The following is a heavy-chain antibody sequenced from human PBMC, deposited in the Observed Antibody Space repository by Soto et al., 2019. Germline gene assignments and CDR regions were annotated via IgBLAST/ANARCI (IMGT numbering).Heavy chain of an antibody. CDR1: GYTFTSYG. D-gene: IGHD2-15*01. Sequence: ASVKVSCKASGYTFTSYGISWVRQAPGQGLEWMGWISAYNGNTNYAQKLQGRVTRTTNTSTSTAYMELRSLRSDDTAVYYCARDSPDSDIVVVVAYKYYFDYWGQGTLVTVSS. V-gene: IGHV1-18*01. CDR3: ARDSPDSDIVVVVAYKYYFDY. CDR2: ISAYNGNT. J-gene: IGHJ4*02.